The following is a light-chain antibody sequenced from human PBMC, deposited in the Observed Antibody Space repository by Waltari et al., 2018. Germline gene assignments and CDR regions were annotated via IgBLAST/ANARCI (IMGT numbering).Light chain of an antibody. CDR3: CSYAGSYTYV. CDR1: SSDVGYYNY. V-gene: IGLV2-11*01. Sequence: QSALTQPRSVSGSPGQSVTISCTGTSSDVGYYNYLSWYQQYPGKAPKLIIYDVSKRPSGVPDHFSGSKSGNTASLTISGLQTEDEADYYCCSYAGSYTYVFGTGTKVTVL. CDR2: DVS. J-gene: IGLJ1*01.